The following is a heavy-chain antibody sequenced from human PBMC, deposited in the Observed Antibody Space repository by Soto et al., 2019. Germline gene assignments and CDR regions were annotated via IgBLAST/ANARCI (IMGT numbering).Heavy chain of an antibody. CDR1: GGSFSGYY. D-gene: IGHD5-12*01. Sequence: SETLSLTCAVYGGSFSGYYYNWIRQPPGKGLEWIGEINHSGSTNYNPSLKSRVTISVDTSKNQFSLKLSSVTAADTAVYYCASGRYSGYGLVWGKGTTVTVSS. CDR2: INHSGST. J-gene: IGHJ6*04. V-gene: IGHV4-34*01. CDR3: ASGRYSGYGLV.